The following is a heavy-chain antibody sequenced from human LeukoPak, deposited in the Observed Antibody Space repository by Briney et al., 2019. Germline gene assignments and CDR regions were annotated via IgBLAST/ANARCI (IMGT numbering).Heavy chain of an antibody. CDR3: AKARAGMYSSGRYSDAFDI. Sequence: GGSLRLSCAASGFTFSSYAMSWVRQAPGKGLEWVSAISGSGGSTYYADSVKGRFTISRDNSKNTLYLQMNSLRADDTAVYYCAKARAGMYSSGRYSDAFDIWGQGTMATVSS. CDR1: GFTFSSYA. CDR2: ISGSGGST. V-gene: IGHV3-23*01. J-gene: IGHJ3*02. D-gene: IGHD6-19*01.